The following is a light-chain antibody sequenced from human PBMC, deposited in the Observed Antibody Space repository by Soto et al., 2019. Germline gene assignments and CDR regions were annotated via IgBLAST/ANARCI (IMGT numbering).Light chain of an antibody. J-gene: IGKJ1*01. Sequence: DIQMTQSPSTLSASVGDRVTITCRASQSISNWLAWYQQKPGKAPKLLIYDASSLEGGVPSRFSGSGSGTEFTLTINSLQRDDFATYYCQQYNTYSPTWTFGQGTKVDIK. V-gene: IGKV1-5*01. CDR1: QSISNW. CDR2: DAS. CDR3: QQYNTYSPTWT.